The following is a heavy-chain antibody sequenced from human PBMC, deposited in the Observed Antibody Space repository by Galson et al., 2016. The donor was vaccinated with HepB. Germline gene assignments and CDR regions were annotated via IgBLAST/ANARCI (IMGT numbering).Heavy chain of an antibody. D-gene: IGHD3-16*01. Sequence: SLRLSCAASGFNFITTWMHWVRQSPGKGLVWVSRINGDGRITNYADSVRGRFTISRDNAKNTVSLQMNSLRAEDTAIYYCVRDFLWGEGADAFDIWGQGQGSPFLQ. CDR3: VRDFLWGEGADAFDI. CDR2: INGDGRIT. J-gene: IGHJ3*02. V-gene: IGHV3-74*01. CDR1: GFNFITTW.